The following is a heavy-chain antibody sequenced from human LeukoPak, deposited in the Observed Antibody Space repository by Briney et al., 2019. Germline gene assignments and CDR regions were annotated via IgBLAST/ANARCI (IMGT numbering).Heavy chain of an antibody. CDR1: GFIFSDYY. CDR2: ISSSSSYI. V-gene: IGHV3-11*06. J-gene: IGHJ3*02. Sequence: GGSLRLSCVASGFIFSDYYMSWIRQAPGKGLEWVSSISSSSSYIYYADSVKGRFTISRDNDKNSLYLQMNSLRAEDTAVYYCARDFGQHDAFDIWGQGTMVTVSS. D-gene: IGHD3-3*01. CDR3: ARDFGQHDAFDI.